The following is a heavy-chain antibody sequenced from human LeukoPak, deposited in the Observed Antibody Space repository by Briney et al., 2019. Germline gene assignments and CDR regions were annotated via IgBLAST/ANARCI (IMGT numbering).Heavy chain of an antibody. J-gene: IGHJ5*02. CDR1: GGSISSYY. V-gene: IGHV3-66*01. Sequence: PSETLSLTCTVSGGSISSYYWSWVRQAPGKGLEWVSVIYSGGSTYYADSVKGRFTISRDNSKNTLYLQMNSLRAEDTAVYYCARDLDPWGQGTLVTVSS. CDR2: IYSGGST. CDR3: ARDLDP.